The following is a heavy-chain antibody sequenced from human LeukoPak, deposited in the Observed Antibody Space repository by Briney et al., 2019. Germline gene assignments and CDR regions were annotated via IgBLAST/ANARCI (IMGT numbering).Heavy chain of an antibody. D-gene: IGHD3-9*01. V-gene: IGHV1-18*01. Sequence: ASVKVSCKASGYTFTSYGISWVRQAPGQGLEWMGWISAYNGNTNYAQKLQGRVTMTTDTSTSTAYMELGSLRSDDTAVYYCARDRPLATYYDILTGYPYFDYWGQGTLVTVSS. CDR1: GYTFTSYG. J-gene: IGHJ4*02. CDR2: ISAYNGNT. CDR3: ARDRPLATYYDILTGYPYFDY.